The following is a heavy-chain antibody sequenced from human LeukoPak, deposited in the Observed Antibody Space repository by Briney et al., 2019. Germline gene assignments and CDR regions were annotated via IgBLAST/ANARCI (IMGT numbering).Heavy chain of an antibody. Sequence: PSETLSLTCTVSGYSISSGYYWGWIRQPPGKGLEWIGSIYHSGSTYYNPSLKSRVTISVDTSKNQFSLKLRSVTAADTAVYYCGRDLEGDTSGMGYWGQGTLVTVSS. CDR1: GYSISSGYY. CDR3: GRDLEGDTSGMGY. D-gene: IGHD1-26*01. J-gene: IGHJ4*02. CDR2: IYHSGST. V-gene: IGHV4-38-2*02.